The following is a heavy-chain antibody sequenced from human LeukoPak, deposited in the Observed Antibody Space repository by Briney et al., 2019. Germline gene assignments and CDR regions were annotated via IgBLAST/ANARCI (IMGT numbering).Heavy chain of an antibody. CDR3: AKSGGLQFDP. CDR2: ISGSGGST. V-gene: IGHV3-23*01. Sequence: GASLRLSCAASGFTFSIYAMSWGRQAPGKGLEWVSAISGSGGSTYYADSVKGRFTLSRDNSKNTLYLQMNSLRAEDTAVYYCAKSGGLQFDPWGQGTLVTVSS. D-gene: IGHD3-10*01. J-gene: IGHJ5*02. CDR1: GFTFSIYA.